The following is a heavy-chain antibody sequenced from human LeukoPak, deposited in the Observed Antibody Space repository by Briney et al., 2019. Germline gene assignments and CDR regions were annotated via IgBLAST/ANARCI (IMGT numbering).Heavy chain of an antibody. D-gene: IGHD3-9*01. J-gene: IGHJ4*02. V-gene: IGHV4-59*11. CDR1: GDSISNHY. CDR3: ARGVFATGYAHFDY. CDR2: ISYSGST. Sequence: PSETLSLTCAVSGDSISNHYWSWIRQPPGKGLEWIGYISYSGSTNYNPSLKSRITISIDTSKKQFSLKLTSVTAADTAVYYCARGVFATGYAHFDYWGQGTLVTVSS.